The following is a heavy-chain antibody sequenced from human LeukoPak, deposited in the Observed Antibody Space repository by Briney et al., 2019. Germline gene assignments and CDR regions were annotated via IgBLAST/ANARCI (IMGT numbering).Heavy chain of an antibody. Sequence: GRSLRLSCAVSGFTFDDYAMHWVRQAPGKGLEWVSGISWNSGSIGYADSVKGRFTISRDNAKNSLYLQMNSLRAEDTALYYCAKDMGVGATTFDYWGQGTLVTVSS. J-gene: IGHJ4*02. V-gene: IGHV3-9*01. D-gene: IGHD1-26*01. CDR1: GFTFDDYA. CDR2: ISWNSGSI. CDR3: AKDMGVGATTFDY.